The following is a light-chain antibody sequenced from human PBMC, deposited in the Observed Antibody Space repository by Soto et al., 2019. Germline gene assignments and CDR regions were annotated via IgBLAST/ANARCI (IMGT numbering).Light chain of an antibody. V-gene: IGLV3-1*01. CDR2: QDS. Sequence: SYELTQPPSVSVSPGQTASITCSGDKLGDKYACWYQQKPGPSPLLFIYQDSKRPSGIPERFTDYNSGNTAPLTISGTQAIDEADDYCQAWDSRNANVVFGVGTKLIDL. CDR3: QAWDSRNANVV. CDR1: KLGDKY. J-gene: IGLJ2*01.